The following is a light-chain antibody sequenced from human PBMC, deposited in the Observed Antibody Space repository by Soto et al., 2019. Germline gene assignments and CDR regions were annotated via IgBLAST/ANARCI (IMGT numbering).Light chain of an antibody. CDR2: GAS. CDR3: QKYSSAPWT. V-gene: IGKV1-27*01. J-gene: IGKJ1*01. CDR1: QGISIY. Sequence: DIQMTQSPSSLSASVGDRVTITCRASQGISIYLAWYQQKPGKVPKLLIYGASTLQSGVPSRFSGSGSGTDFTLTISSLQSEDVATYYCQKYSSAPWTFGQGTNVEIK.